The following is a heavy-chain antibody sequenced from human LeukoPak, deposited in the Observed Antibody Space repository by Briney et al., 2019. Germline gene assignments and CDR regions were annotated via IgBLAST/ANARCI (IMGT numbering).Heavy chain of an antibody. V-gene: IGHV1-46*01. CDR2: INPSGGST. J-gene: IGHJ4*02. Sequence: EASVTVSCKASGYTFTSYYMHWVRQPPGQGLEWMGIINPSGGSTSYAQKFQGRVTMTRDTSTSTVYMELSSLRSEDTAVYYCARDYDPYYYDSSGSSYFDYWGQGTLVTVSS. CDR3: ARDYDPYYYDSSGSSYFDY. CDR1: GYTFTSYY. D-gene: IGHD3-22*01.